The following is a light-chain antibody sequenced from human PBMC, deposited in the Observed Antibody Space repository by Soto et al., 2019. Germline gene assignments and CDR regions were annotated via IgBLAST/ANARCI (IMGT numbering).Light chain of an antibody. V-gene: IGLV7-43*01. Sequence: QTVVTQEPSLTVSPGGTVTLTCASSTGAVTSGNYPSWFQQKPGQAPRTLIYTTDDKHSWTPARFSGSLLGGKAALTLSGVEPEDEAEYYCLLYYGGAHLVFGGGTKVTVL. CDR3: LLYYGGAHLV. CDR1: TGAVTSGNY. J-gene: IGLJ3*02. CDR2: TTD.